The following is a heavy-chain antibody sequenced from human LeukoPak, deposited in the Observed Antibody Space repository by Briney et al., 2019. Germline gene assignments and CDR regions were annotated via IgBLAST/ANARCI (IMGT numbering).Heavy chain of an antibody. Sequence: PGGSLRLSCAASGFTYSSYAMSWVRQAPGKGLEWVSGISGSGTSTYYADSVKGRFTTSRDSSKNTVFLQMNSLRAEDTAIYYCAKDDAYLQYDDWGQGTLVTVSS. CDR2: ISGSGTST. CDR3: AKDDAYLQYDD. D-gene: IGHD5-24*01. V-gene: IGHV3-23*01. CDR1: GFTYSSYA. J-gene: IGHJ4*02.